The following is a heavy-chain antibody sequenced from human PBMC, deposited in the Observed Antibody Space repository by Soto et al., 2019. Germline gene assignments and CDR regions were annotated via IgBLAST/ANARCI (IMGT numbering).Heavy chain of an antibody. CDR1: GGSMSSSSYY. CDR3: ARGFDILTFGFCLDY. Sequence: SETLSLTCTVSGGSMSSSSYYWGWIRQPPGKGLEWIANMYFSGFYSGSTSYNPSLKSRVTISVDTSKNQFSLQVSSVTAADTAVYYCARGFDILTFGFCLDYWGQGTLVTVPQ. CDR2: MYFSGFYSGST. D-gene: IGHD3-9*01. V-gene: IGHV4-39*01. J-gene: IGHJ4*02.